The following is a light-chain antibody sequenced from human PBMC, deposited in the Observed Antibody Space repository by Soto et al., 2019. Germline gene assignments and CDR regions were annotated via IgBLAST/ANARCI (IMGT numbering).Light chain of an antibody. Sequence: EIVMTQSPATLSVSPGERATLSCRASQSVSSNLAWYQQKPGQAPRLLIYGASTRATVIPARFSGSGSGTEFTLTISSLQSEDFAVYYCQQYNNWPPYTCGQGTKLEIK. V-gene: IGKV3-15*01. CDR1: QSVSSN. CDR3: QQYNNWPPYT. J-gene: IGKJ2*01. CDR2: GAS.